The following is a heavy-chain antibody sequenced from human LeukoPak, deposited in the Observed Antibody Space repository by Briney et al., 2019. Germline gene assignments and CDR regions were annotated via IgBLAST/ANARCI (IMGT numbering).Heavy chain of an antibody. J-gene: IGHJ4*02. CDR3: ARAWGYYYDSSGYYGFPFDY. V-gene: IGHV3-74*01. Sequence: GGSLRLSCAASGFTFGSNWMHWVRQAPGKGLVWVSRINSDGSSTSYADSVKGRFTISRDNAKNTLYLQMNSLRAEDTAVYYCARAWGYYYDSSGYYGFPFDYWGQGTLVTVSS. CDR2: INSDGSST. D-gene: IGHD3-22*01. CDR1: GFTFGSNW.